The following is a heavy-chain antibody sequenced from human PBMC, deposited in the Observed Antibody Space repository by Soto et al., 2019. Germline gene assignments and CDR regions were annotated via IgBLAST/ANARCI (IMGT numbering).Heavy chain of an antibody. CDR2: INAGNGNT. D-gene: IGHD2-15*01. Sequence: ASVEVSCKASGYTFTSYAMHWVRQAPGQRLEWMGWINAGNGNTKYSQKFQGRVTITRDTSASTAYMELSSLRSEDTAVYYCASLVAANRGDAYDIWGQGTMVTVSS. CDR1: GYTFTSYA. J-gene: IGHJ3*02. CDR3: ASLVAANRGDAYDI. V-gene: IGHV1-3*01.